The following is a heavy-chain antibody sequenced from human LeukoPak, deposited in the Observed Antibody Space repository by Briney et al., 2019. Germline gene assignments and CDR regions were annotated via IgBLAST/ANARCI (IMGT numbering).Heavy chain of an antibody. CDR2: ISGSGGST. J-gene: IGHJ4*02. Sequence: GGSLRLSCAASGFTFSSYATSWVRQAPGKGLEWVSAISGSGGSTYYADSVKGRFTISRDNSKNTLYLQMNSLRAEDTAVYYCAKALVRGVNKTTSRDYWGQGTLVTVSS. CDR3: AKALVRGVNKTTSRDY. V-gene: IGHV3-23*01. CDR1: GFTFSSYA. D-gene: IGHD3-10*01.